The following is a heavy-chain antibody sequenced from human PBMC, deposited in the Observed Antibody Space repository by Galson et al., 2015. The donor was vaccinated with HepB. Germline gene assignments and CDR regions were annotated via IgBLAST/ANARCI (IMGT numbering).Heavy chain of an antibody. V-gene: IGHV3-33*08. Sequence: SLRLSCAASGFTFSSYGMHWVRQAPGKGLEWVAVIWYDGSNKYYADSVKGRFTISRDNSKNTLYLQMNSLRAEDTAVYYCARAPSSSWTRVYFDYWGQGTLVTVSS. D-gene: IGHD6-13*01. J-gene: IGHJ4*02. CDR1: GFTFSSYG. CDR3: ARAPSSSWTRVYFDY. CDR2: IWYDGSNK.